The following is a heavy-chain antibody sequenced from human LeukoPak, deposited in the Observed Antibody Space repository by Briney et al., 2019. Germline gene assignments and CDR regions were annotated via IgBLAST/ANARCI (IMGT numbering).Heavy chain of an antibody. CDR3: ARDHCGGDCYGGDDY. D-gene: IGHD2-21*02. CDR1: GFTFSSYG. J-gene: IGHJ4*02. Sequence: GGSLRLSCAASGFTFSSYGMHWVRQAPGKGLEWVAFVRYDGSNKYYADSVKGRFTISRDNSKNTLYLQMNSLRAEDTAVYYCARDHCGGDCYGGDDYWGQGTLVTVSS. V-gene: IGHV3-30*02. CDR2: VRYDGSNK.